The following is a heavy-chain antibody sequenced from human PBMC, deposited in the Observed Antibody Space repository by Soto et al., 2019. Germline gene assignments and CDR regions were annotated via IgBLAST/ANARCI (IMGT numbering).Heavy chain of an antibody. CDR3: AKRSSSSTFDY. CDR1: GFTFSSYA. D-gene: IGHD6-6*01. Sequence: EVQLLESGGGLVQPGASLRLSCAASGFTFSSYAMSWVHQAPGKGLEWVSVISGSDDSTYYADSVKGRFTISRDNSKNTLYLQMNSLRAEDTAVYYCAKRSSSSTFDYWGQGTLVTVSS. CDR2: ISGSDDST. V-gene: IGHV3-23*01. J-gene: IGHJ4*02.